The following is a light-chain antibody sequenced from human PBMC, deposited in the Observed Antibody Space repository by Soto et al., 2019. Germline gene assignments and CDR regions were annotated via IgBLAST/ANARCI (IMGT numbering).Light chain of an antibody. CDR1: SSDVGRYNY. CDR2: DVS. V-gene: IGLV2-14*03. Sequence: QSALTQPASVSGSPGQSITISCTGTSSDVGRYNYVSWYQQHPGKAPKLIIYDVSDRPSGVSKRFSGSKSGNTASLTISGLQSEDEADYYCSSYTSSSTEVFGTGTKLTVL. CDR3: SSYTSSSTEV. J-gene: IGLJ1*01.